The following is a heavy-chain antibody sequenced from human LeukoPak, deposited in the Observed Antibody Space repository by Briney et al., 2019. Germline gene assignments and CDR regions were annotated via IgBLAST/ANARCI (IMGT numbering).Heavy chain of an antibody. D-gene: IGHD6-13*01. J-gene: IGHJ4*02. CDR2: INPSGGST. CDR1: GYTFTSYY. CDR3: ASRYIAAAGRVFDY. Sequence: GASVKVSCKASGYTFTSYYMHWVRQAPGQGFEWVGIINPSGGSTSYAQRFQGRVTMTRDTSTSTVYMELSSLRSEDTAVYYCASRYIAAAGRVFDYWGQGTLVTVSS. V-gene: IGHV1-46*01.